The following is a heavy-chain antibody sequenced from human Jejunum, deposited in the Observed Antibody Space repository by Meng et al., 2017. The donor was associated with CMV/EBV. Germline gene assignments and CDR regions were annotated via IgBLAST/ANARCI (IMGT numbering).Heavy chain of an antibody. CDR3: AIFLHDSPRIPVDYYYYGMDV. Sequence: IYWVQQAPGQGPEWMGWINPQTGGTNYEQKFEDRVTMTRDTSLSTVYMELTNLNSDDTAVYYCAIFLHDSPRIPVDYYYYGMDVWGQGTTVTVSS. D-gene: IGHD3-3*01. V-gene: IGHV1-2*02. J-gene: IGHJ6*02. CDR2: INPQTGGT.